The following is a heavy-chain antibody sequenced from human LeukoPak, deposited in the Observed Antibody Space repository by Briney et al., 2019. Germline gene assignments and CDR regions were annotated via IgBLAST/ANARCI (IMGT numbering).Heavy chain of an antibody. CDR2: ISYDGSNK. CDR1: GFTFSSYG. CDR3: ARIGQPWIQLWLPFY. Sequence: PGGSLRLSCAASGFTFSSYGMHWVRQAPGKGLEWVAVISYDGSNKYYADSVKGRFTISGDNSKNTLYLQMNSLRAEDTAVYYCARIGQPWIQLWLPFYWGQGTLVTVSS. V-gene: IGHV3-30*03. J-gene: IGHJ4*02. D-gene: IGHD5-18*01.